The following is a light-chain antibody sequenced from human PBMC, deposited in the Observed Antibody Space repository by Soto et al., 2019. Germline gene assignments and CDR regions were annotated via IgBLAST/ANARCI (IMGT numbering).Light chain of an antibody. Sequence: DIQMTQSPSSVSASVGDRVTITCRASQGISSWLAWYQQKPGKAPKILIYDASTLGSGVPSRFSGSGSGTEFTLTISRLQPDDFATYYCQQYNTFSKTFGQGTKVDIK. CDR2: DAS. CDR3: QQYNTFSKT. CDR1: QGISSW. V-gene: IGKV1-5*01. J-gene: IGKJ1*01.